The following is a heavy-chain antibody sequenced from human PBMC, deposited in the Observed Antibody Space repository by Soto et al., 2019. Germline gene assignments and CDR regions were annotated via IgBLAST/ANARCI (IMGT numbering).Heavy chain of an antibody. CDR3: ARERGRTGGRAFDI. Sequence: SETLSLTCAVSGGSISSGGYSWSWIRQPPGKGLEWIGYIYHSGSTYYNPSLKSRVTISVDTSKNQFSLKLSSVTAADTAVYYCARERGRTGGRAFDIWGQGTMVT. D-gene: IGHD7-27*01. V-gene: IGHV4-30-2*01. J-gene: IGHJ3*02. CDR2: IYHSGST. CDR1: GGSISSGGYS.